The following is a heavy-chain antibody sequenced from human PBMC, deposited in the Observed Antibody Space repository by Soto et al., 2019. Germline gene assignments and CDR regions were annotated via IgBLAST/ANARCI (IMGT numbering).Heavy chain of an antibody. V-gene: IGHV4-4*02. CDR2: IYQGGST. CDR1: GGSISSSKW. CDR3: AKLFNYYDTSGSQS. D-gene: IGHD3-22*01. J-gene: IGHJ5*02. Sequence: SETLSLTCAVSGGSISSSKWWSWVRQPTGKGLEWIGEIYQGGSTNYNPSLKSRVAISIDKSKNQFSLKLSSVTAADTAVYYCAKLFNYYDTSGSQSWGRGTLVTVSS.